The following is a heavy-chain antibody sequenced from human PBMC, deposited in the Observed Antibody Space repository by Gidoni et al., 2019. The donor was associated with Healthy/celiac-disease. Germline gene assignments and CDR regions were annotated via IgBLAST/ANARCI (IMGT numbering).Heavy chain of an antibody. CDR1: GFTFSTYG. D-gene: IGHD6-13*01. Sequence: QVQLVESGRGVVQPGRSLRLSCAASGFTFSTYGMHWVRQAPGKGLEWVAVISDDGNNKYYADSVKGRFTISRDNSKNTLYLQMNSLRAEDTAMYYCVKDASSWYDYFDYWGQGTLVTVSS. J-gene: IGHJ4*02. CDR3: VKDASSWYDYFDY. V-gene: IGHV3-30*18. CDR2: ISDDGNNK.